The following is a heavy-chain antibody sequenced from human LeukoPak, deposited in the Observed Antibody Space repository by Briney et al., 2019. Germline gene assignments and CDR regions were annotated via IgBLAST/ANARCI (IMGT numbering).Heavy chain of an antibody. CDR3: ARDPIAVAGPYFDY. CDR2: INPNSGGT. J-gene: IGHJ4*02. Sequence: GASVKVSCKASGYTFTGYYMHWVRQAPGQGLEGMGWINPNSGGTNYAQKFQGRVTMTRDTSISTAYMELSRLRSDDTAVYYCARDPIAVAGPYFDYWGQGTLATVSS. D-gene: IGHD6-19*01. CDR1: GYTFTGYY. V-gene: IGHV1-2*02.